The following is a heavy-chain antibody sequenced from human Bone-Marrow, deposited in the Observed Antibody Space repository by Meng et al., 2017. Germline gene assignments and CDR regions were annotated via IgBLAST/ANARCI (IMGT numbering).Heavy chain of an antibody. Sequence: LQQGGPGLVRPSETLSLTCTVSGGSFSGYYWSWIRQPPGKGLEWIGEINHSGSTNYNPSLKSRVTISVDTSKNQFSLKLSSVTAADTAVYYCARGLAYCSGGSCYPGSYFDYWGQGTLVTVSS. V-gene: IGHV4-34*01. J-gene: IGHJ4*02. D-gene: IGHD2-15*01. CDR3: ARGLAYCSGGSCYPGSYFDY. CDR1: GGSFSGYY. CDR2: INHSGST.